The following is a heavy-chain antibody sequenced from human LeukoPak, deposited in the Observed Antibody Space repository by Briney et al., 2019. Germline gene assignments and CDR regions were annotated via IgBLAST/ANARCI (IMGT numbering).Heavy chain of an antibody. D-gene: IGHD4-23*01. CDR3: TREVNEGFDY. J-gene: IGHJ4*02. Sequence: GGSLTLSCEASGFTFSTYPMNWVRQAPGEGLEWVSSVGGSSSSIYYADSVKGRFTISRDNAKNSLYLQMNSLRAEDTAVYYCTREVNEGFDYWGQGTLVTVSS. CDR2: VGGSSSSI. V-gene: IGHV3-21*01. CDR1: GFTFSTYP.